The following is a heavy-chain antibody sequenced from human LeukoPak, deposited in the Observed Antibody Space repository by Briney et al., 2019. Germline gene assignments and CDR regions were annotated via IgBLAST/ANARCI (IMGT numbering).Heavy chain of an antibody. CDR3: AVYSYDGYDFDY. D-gene: IGHD5-18*01. CDR2: IIPIFGTA. Sequence: SVKVSCKASGYTFTSYYMHWVRQAPGQGLEWMGGIIPIFGTANYAQKFQGRVTITADESTSTAYMELSSLRSEDTAVYYCAVYSYDGYDFDYWGQGTLVTVSS. V-gene: IGHV1-69*13. J-gene: IGHJ4*02. CDR1: GYTFTSYY.